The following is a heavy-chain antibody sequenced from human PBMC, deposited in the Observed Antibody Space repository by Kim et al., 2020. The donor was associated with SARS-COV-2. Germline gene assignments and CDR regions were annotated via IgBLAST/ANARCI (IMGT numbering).Heavy chain of an antibody. Sequence: SETLSLTCTVSGGSISSYYWSWIRQPPGKGLEWIGYIYYSGSTNYNPSLKSRVTISVDTSKNQFSLKLSSVTAADTAVYYCARSPAVSPTGELSFYYYYYGMDVWGQGTTVTVSS. J-gene: IGHJ6*02. D-gene: IGHD3-16*01. V-gene: IGHV4-59*13. CDR3: ARSPAVSPTGELSFYYYYYGMDV. CDR2: IYYSGST. CDR1: GGSISSYY.